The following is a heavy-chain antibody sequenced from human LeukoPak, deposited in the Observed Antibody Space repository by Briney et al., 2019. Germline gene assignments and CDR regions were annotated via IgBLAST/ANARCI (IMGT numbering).Heavy chain of an antibody. V-gene: IGHV3-21*01. CDR3: ALSGSYTLDAFDI. Sequence: GGSLRLSCAASGFTFSTYAMSWVRQAPGKGLEWVSSISSSSSYIYYADSVKGRFIISRDNAKNSLYLQMNSLRAEDTAVYYCALSGSYTLDAFDIWGQGTMVTVSS. CDR2: ISSSSSYI. D-gene: IGHD1-26*01. CDR1: GFTFSTYA. J-gene: IGHJ3*02.